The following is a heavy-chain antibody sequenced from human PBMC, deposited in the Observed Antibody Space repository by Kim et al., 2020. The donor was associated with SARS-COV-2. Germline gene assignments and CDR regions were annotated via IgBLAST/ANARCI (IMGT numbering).Heavy chain of an antibody. CDR2: ISYDGSNK. CDR1: GFTFSSYG. J-gene: IGHJ6*02. Sequence: GGSLRLSCAASGFTFSSYGMHWVRQAPGKGLEWVAVISYDGSNKYYADSVKGRFTISRDNSKNTLYLQMNSLRAEDTAVYYCARDKLGLWFGDPLSLHYGMDVWGQGTTVTVSS. D-gene: IGHD3-10*01. CDR3: ARDKLGLWFGDPLSLHYGMDV. V-gene: IGHV3-33*05.